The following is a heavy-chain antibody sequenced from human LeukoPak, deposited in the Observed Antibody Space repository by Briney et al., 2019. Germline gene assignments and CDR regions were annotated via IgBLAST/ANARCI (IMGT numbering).Heavy chain of an antibody. J-gene: IGHJ4*02. CDR1: GGTFSSYA. CDR2: IIPILGIA. D-gene: IGHD5-24*01. V-gene: IGHV1-69*04. CDR3: ARSRDGYPPDY. Sequence: SVKVSCKASGGTFSSYAIGWVRQAPGQGLEWMGRIIPILGIANYAQKFQGRVTITADKSTSTAYMELSSLRSEDTAVYYCARSRDGYPPDYWGQGTLVTVSS.